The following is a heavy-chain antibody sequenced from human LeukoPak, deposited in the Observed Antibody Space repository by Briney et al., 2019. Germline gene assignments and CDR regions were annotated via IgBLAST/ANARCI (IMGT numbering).Heavy chain of an antibody. V-gene: IGHV3-30*02. CDR2: IWYGGSNK. Sequence: GGSLRPSCAASGFTFSSYGMHWVRQAPGKGLEWVAVIWYGGSNKYYADSVKGRFTISRDNSKNTLYLQMNSLRAEDTTVYYCAKADGSSWYEGGAFDIWGQGTMVTVSS. D-gene: IGHD6-13*01. CDR1: GFTFSSYG. J-gene: IGHJ3*02. CDR3: AKADGSSWYEGGAFDI.